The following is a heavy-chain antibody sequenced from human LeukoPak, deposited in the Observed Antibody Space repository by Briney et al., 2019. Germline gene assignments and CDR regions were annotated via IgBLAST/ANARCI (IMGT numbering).Heavy chain of an antibody. Sequence: GGSLRLSCAASGFTFDDYGMSWVRQAPGKGLEWVSGINWNGGSTGYADSVKGRFTISRDNAKKSLDLQMNSLRAEDTALYCCARGHIDYAFDCWGQGTLVTVSS. D-gene: IGHD4-17*01. CDR1: GFTFDDYG. CDR3: ARGHIDYAFDC. CDR2: INWNGGST. J-gene: IGHJ4*02. V-gene: IGHV3-20*04.